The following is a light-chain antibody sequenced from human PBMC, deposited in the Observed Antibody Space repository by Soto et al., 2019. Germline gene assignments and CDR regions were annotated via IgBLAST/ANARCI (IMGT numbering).Light chain of an antibody. V-gene: IGKV3-11*01. CDR1: QSVSSY. J-gene: IGKJ4*01. CDR2: DAS. CDR3: QQRSNWPLT. Sequence: EIVLTQSPATLSLSPGERATLSCRASQSVSSYLAWYQQKPGQAPRLLICDASTRATGIPARFSGSGSGTDFTLTISILEPEDVAVYYCQQRSNWPLTFGGGTKVEIK.